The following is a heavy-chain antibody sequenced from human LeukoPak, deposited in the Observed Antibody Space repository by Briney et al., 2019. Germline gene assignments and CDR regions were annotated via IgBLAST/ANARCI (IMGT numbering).Heavy chain of an antibody. CDR2: ISASGSNT. Sequence: GGSLRLPCAASGFTFRNYAMTWVRQAPGRGLEWVSLISASGSNTYYAGSVKGRFIISRGNSKNTLNLQMSNLRAEDTALYYCARGIYDYALDFWGQGALVTVSS. D-gene: IGHD4/OR15-4a*01. CDR3: ARGIYDYALDF. J-gene: IGHJ4*02. CDR1: GFTFRNYA. V-gene: IGHV3-23*01.